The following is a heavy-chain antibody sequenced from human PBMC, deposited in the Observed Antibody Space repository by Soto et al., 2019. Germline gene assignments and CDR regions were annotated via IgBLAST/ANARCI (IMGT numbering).Heavy chain of an antibody. D-gene: IGHD4-17*01. CDR2: INTDGTTT. CDR1: GFTLSSYW. Sequence: HPGGSLRLSCAASGFTLSSYWMHWVRQDPRKGLVWVSRINTDGTTTNYADSVKGRFTISRDNAKNTVSLQMNSLRPEDTAVYYCARGLYGDPVGFDNWGQGSPVTVSS. CDR3: ARGLYGDPVGFDN. V-gene: IGHV3-74*01. J-gene: IGHJ4*02.